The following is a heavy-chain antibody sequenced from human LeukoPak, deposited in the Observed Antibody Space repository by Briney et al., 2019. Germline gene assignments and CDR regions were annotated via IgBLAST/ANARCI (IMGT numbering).Heavy chain of an antibody. CDR3: AKRSSISSGYFDF. CDR2: ITGSGAST. Sequence: GGTLRLTCTASGFTFNNYAMTWVRQAPGKGLEWVSAITGSGASTNYADSVKGRFTISRENSKNTIYLQMNSLRAEDTAMYYCAKRSSISSGYFDFWGRGTLVTVSS. J-gene: IGHJ4*02. V-gene: IGHV3-23*01. CDR1: GFTFNNYA. D-gene: IGHD3-22*01.